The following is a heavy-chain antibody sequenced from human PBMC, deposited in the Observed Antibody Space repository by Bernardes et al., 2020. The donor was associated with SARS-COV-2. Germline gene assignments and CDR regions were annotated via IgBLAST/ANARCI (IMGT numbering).Heavy chain of an antibody. J-gene: IGHJ4*02. CDR1: GFSFSSYG. D-gene: IGHD1-7*01. CDR2: ISYDGSYT. V-gene: IGHV3-30*18. Sequence: GGSLRLSCAASGFSFSSYGMHWVRQAPGKGLEWVAVISYDGSYTYFADSVKGRFTISRDNSKNTLYLQMNRLRAEDTAMYYCAKDFHRNYAFLFEYWGQGTLVTVSS. CDR3: AKDFHRNYAFLFEY.